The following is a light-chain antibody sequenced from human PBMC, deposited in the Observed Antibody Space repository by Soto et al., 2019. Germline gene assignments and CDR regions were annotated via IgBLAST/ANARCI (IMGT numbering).Light chain of an antibody. CDR1: QSVSSSY. J-gene: IGKJ1*01. Sequence: EIVLTQSPGTLSLSPGERATLSCRASQSVSSSYLAWYQQKPGQAPRLLIYGASSRATGIPDRFSGSGSGTDFTLTISRLEPEDFATYYCQQYNSYSPTFGQGTKVDI. V-gene: IGKV3-20*01. CDR2: GAS. CDR3: QQYNSYSPT.